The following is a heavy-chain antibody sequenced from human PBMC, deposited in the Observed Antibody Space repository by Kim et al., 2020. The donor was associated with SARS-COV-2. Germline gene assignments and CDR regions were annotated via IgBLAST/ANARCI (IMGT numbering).Heavy chain of an antibody. D-gene: IGHD3-16*02. CDR3: ARATRLGELSRTTKWYFDL. V-gene: IGHV3-21*01. J-gene: IGHJ2*01. Sequence: GGSLRLSCAASGFTFSSYSMNWVRQAPGKGLEWVSSISSSSSYIYYADSVKGRFTISRDNAKNSLYLQMNSLRAEDTAVYYCARATRLGELSRTTKWYFDLWGRGTLVTVSS. CDR1: GFTFSSYS. CDR2: ISSSSSYI.